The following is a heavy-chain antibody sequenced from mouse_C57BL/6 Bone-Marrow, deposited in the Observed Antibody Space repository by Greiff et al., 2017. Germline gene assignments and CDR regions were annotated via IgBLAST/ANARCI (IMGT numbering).Heavy chain of an antibody. Sequence: QVQLQQPGAELVKPGASVKVSCKASGYTFTSYWMHWVKQRPGQGLEWIGRIHPSDSDTHYNQKFKGKATLTVDKSSSTAYMQLSSLTSEDSAVYYCAIEIQDSSGYRFAYWGQGTLVTVSA. J-gene: IGHJ3*01. CDR2: IHPSDSDT. D-gene: IGHD3-2*02. V-gene: IGHV1-74*01. CDR1: GYTFTSYW. CDR3: AIEIQDSSGYRFAY.